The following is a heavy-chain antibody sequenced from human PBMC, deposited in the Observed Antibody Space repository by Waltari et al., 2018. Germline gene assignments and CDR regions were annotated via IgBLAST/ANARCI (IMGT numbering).Heavy chain of an antibody. CDR2: IIPIFGTA. CDR3: AAAAGHEWYDFDY. J-gene: IGHJ4*02. Sequence: VELAQSGAEATKPGSSLKVSCKASGGTVSRYAPSRVRQAPGQGLECMGGIIPIFGTANYAQKFQGRVTITADESTSTAYMELSSLRSEDTAVYYCAAAAGHEWYDFDYWGQGTLVTVSS. D-gene: IGHD6-13*01. CDR1: GGTVSRYA. V-gene: IGHV1-69*12.